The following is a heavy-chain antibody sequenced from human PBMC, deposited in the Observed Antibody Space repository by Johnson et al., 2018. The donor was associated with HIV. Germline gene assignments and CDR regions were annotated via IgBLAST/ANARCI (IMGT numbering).Heavy chain of an antibody. CDR1: GFTFSSYG. CDR2: IWYDGNNK. CDR3: VKDRGSPGVPAALDV. D-gene: IGHD1-26*01. J-gene: IGHJ3*01. V-gene: IGHV3-33*06. Sequence: QVQLVESGGGVVQPGRSLRLSCAASGFTFSSYGMHWVRQAPGKGLEWVAIIWYDGNNKYYADSVKGRFTISRDNSKNTLNLEMDGLKDEDTGLYYGVKDRGSPGVPAALDVWGQGTKVIVSS.